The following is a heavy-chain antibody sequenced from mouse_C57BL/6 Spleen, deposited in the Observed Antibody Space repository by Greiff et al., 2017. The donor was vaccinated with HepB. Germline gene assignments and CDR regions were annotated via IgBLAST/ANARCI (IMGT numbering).Heavy chain of an antibody. D-gene: IGHD1-1*01. CDR1: GYTFTSYT. CDR2: INPSSGYT. CDR3: ARGYYGSSGAY. V-gene: IGHV1-4*01. J-gene: IGHJ3*01. Sequence: LEESGAELARPGASVKMSCKASGYTFTSYTMHWVKQRPGQGLEWIGYINPSSGYTKYNQKFKDKATLTADKSSSTAYMQLSSLTSEDSAVYYCARGYYGSSGAYWGQGTLVTVSA.